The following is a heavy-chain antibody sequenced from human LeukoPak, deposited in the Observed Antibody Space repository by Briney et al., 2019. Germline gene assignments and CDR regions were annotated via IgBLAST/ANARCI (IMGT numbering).Heavy chain of an antibody. D-gene: IGHD3-22*01. CDR2: IIPIFATA. Sequence: SVKVSCKASGGTFSSYAISWVRQAPGQGLEWMGGIIPIFATANYAQKFQGRVTITADESTSTAYMELSSLRSEDTAVYYYARGPITTRSHFDYWGQGTLVTVSS. J-gene: IGHJ4*02. CDR1: GGTFSSYA. CDR3: ARGPITTRSHFDY. V-gene: IGHV1-69*13.